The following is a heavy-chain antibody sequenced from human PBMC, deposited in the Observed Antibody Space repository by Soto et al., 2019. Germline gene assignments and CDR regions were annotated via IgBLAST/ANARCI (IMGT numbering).Heavy chain of an antibody. V-gene: IGHV4-34*01. CDR2: INHSGST. Sequence: SETLSLTCAVYGGSFSGYYWSWIRQPPGEGLEWIGEINHSGSTNYNPSLKSRVTISVDTSKNQFSLKLSSVTAADTAVYYCASRYYYGSGSYYYYYMDVWGKGTTVTVSS. CDR1: GGSFSGYY. J-gene: IGHJ6*03. CDR3: ASRYYYGSGSYYYYYMDV. D-gene: IGHD3-10*01.